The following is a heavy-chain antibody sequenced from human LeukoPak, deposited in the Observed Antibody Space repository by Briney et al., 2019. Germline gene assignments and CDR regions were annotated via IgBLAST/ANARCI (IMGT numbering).Heavy chain of an antibody. CDR3: ARDRKQQLDVYYYYGMDV. V-gene: IGHV3-7*01. Sequence: GGSLRLSCAASGFTFSSYAMSWVREAPGKGLEGVANIKQDGSEKDSVASVKSRFTISRDNAKNSLYLQMNSLRAEDTAVYYCARDRKQQLDVYYYYGMDVWGQGTTVTVSS. CDR2: IKQDGSEK. J-gene: IGHJ6*02. D-gene: IGHD6-13*01. CDR1: GFTFSSYA.